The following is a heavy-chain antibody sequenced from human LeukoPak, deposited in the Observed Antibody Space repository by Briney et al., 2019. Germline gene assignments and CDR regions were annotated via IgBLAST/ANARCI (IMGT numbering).Heavy chain of an antibody. V-gene: IGHV3-21*01. CDR3: AGSYYDFWSGYSFDY. Sequence: GGSLRLSCAASGFTFSSYSMNWVRQAPGKGLEWVSSISSSSSYIYYADSVKGRFTITRDNAKNSLYLQMNSLRAEDTAVYYCAGSYYDFWSGYSFDYWGQGTLVTVSS. CDR2: ISSSSSYI. CDR1: GFTFSSYS. D-gene: IGHD3-3*01. J-gene: IGHJ4*02.